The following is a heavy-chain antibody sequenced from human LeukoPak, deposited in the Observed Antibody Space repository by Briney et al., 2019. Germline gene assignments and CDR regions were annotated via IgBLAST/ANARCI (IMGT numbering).Heavy chain of an antibody. J-gene: IGHJ4*02. CDR3: ARDYKYAFDN. CDR1: GFTFSDYS. D-gene: IGHD5-24*01. CDR2: IGIDSGNT. Sequence: PGGSLRLSCAASGFTFSDYSMNWVRQAPGKGLEWISYIGIDSGNTNYGDSVKRRFTTTGDKAKNSLYLQMNSLRVEDTAVYYCARDYKYAFDNWGQGTLVTVSS. V-gene: IGHV3-48*01.